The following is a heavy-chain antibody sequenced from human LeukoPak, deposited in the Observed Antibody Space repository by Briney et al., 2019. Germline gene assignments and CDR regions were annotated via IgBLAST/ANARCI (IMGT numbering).Heavy chain of an antibody. V-gene: IGHV4-34*01. J-gene: IGHJ4*02. CDR3: ARAGGGTGYSSSWYLRY. Sequence: SETLSLTCTVSGDSITTGRHYWSWIRQPPGKGLEWIGEINHSGSTNYNPSLKSRVTISVDTSKNQFSLKLSSVSAADTAVYYCARAGGGTGYSSSWYLRYWGQGTLVTVSS. CDR2: INHSGST. CDR1: GDSITTGRHY. D-gene: IGHD6-13*01.